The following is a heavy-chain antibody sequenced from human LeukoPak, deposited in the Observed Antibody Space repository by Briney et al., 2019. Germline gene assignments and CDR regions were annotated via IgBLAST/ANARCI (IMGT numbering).Heavy chain of an antibody. V-gene: IGHV3-74*01. J-gene: IGHJ6*02. CDR2: INSDGSRT. Sequence: PGGSLRLFCAASGFTFSSRWMHWVRQAPGKGLVWVSRINSDGSRTNYADSVKGRFTISRDNAKNTLYLKMNSLRAEDTAVYYCAGYYGMDVWGQGTTVTVSS. CDR3: AGYYGMDV. CDR1: GFTFSSRW.